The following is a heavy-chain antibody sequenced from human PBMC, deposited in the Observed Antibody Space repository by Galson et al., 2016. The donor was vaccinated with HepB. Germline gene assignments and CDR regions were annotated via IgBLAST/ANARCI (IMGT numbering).Heavy chain of an antibody. CDR1: GLTFRNAW. CDR3: TTDPRGSEYDTLTGYYTPASTG. J-gene: IGHJ4*02. D-gene: IGHD3-9*01. Sequence: SLRLSCAASGLTFRNAWMTWVRQAAGKGLEWVGRIKSKTDGGTTDYAAPVKGRFSISRDDSKDTLYLQMNSLKSEDTAVYYCTTDPRGSEYDTLTGYYTPASTGWGQGTLVTVSS. V-gene: IGHV3-15*01. CDR2: IKSKTDGGTT.